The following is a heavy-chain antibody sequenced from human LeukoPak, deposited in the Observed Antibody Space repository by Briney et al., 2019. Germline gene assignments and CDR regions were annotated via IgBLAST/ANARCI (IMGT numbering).Heavy chain of an antibody. CDR3: ARAYFWSGYYTGTSWFDP. J-gene: IGHJ5*02. V-gene: IGHV1-69*05. D-gene: IGHD3-3*01. Sequence: ASVKVSCKASGGTLSSYAISWVRQAPGQGLEWMGGIIPIFGTANYAQKFQGRVTITTDESTSTAYMELSSLRSEDTAVYYCARAYFWSGYYTGTSWFDPWGQGTLVTVSS. CDR1: GGTLSSYA. CDR2: IIPIFGTA.